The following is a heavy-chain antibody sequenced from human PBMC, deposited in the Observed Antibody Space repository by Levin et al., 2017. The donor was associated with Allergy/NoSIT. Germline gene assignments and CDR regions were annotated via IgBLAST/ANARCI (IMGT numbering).Heavy chain of an antibody. Sequence: ASVKVSCAASGFTFSSYRMNWVRQAPGKGLEWVSSISSSSSYIYYADSVKGRFTISRDNAKNSLYLQMNSLRAEDTAVYYCARGAAAGGFDYWGQGTLVTVSS. V-gene: IGHV3-21*01. D-gene: IGHD6-13*01. J-gene: IGHJ4*02. CDR1: GFTFSSYR. CDR3: ARGAAAGGFDY. CDR2: ISSSSSYI.